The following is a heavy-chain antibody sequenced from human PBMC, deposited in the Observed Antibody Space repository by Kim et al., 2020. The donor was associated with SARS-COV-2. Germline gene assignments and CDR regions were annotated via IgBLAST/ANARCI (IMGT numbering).Heavy chain of an antibody. CDR1: GFTFSSYG. J-gene: IGHJ3*02. CDR3: AREEKIGWYYYDSSGYDAFDI. D-gene: IGHD3-22*01. V-gene: IGHV3-33*05. CDR2: ISYDGSNK. Sequence: GGSLRLSCAASGFTFSSYGMHWVRQAPGKGLEWVAVISYDGSNKYYADSVKGRFTISRDNSKNTLYLQMNSLRAEDTAVYYCAREEKIGWYYYDSSGYDAFDIWGQGTMVTVSS.